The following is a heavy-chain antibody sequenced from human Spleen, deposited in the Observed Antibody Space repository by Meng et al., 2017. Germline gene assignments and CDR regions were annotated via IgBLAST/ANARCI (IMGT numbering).Heavy chain of an antibody. Sequence: QWQWVQSVVELKNIVSSVKGSCKASGGTFSSYVISWVRQAPGQVLEWMGGIIPMYGATNYAQKLQGRVTITADESTSTAYMELSSLRSEDTAMYFCARVHRDGFIYYHFDYWGQGTLVTVSS. V-gene: IGHV1-69*01. D-gene: IGHD5-24*01. CDR3: ARVHRDGFIYYHFDY. J-gene: IGHJ4*02. CDR1: GGTFSSYV. CDR2: IIPMYGAT.